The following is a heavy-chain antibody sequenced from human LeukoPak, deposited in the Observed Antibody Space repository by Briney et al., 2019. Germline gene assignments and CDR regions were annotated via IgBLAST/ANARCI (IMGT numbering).Heavy chain of an antibody. J-gene: IGHJ4*02. CDR3: ARPYCSGGSCYSFFDN. CDR1: DFIFSNYW. V-gene: IGHV3-74*01. CDR2: SNSDGSTT. Sequence: GGSLRLSCVASDFIFSNYWMYWVRQVPGKGLVWVSRSNSDGSTTNYADSVKGRFTISRDNAKNTLYLQMNSLRVEDTAVYYCARPYCSGGSCYSFFDNWGQGTLVTVSS. D-gene: IGHD2-15*01.